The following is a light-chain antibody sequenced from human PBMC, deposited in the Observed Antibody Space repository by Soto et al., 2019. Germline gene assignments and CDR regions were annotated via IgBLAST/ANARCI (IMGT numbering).Light chain of an antibody. Sequence: IVLTQSPGTLSLSPGERATLSCRASQSISNRYLAWFQQKPGQAPRVLISGAANRATGIPDRFSGSGSGTDFTLTISRLEAEDVAVYFCQQYGVSPPFTFGQGTKVEIK. CDR2: GAA. CDR3: QQYGVSPPFT. V-gene: IGKV3-20*01. J-gene: IGKJ2*01. CDR1: QSISNRY.